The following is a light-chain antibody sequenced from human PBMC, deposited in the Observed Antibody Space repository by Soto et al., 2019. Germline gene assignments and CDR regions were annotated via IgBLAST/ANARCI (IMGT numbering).Light chain of an antibody. CDR3: QQSYSTPPIT. J-gene: IGKJ5*01. Sequence: DIQMTQSPSSLSASVGDRVTITCQASQDIRNFLNWYQQKPGTAXKLLTSDAFNLETGVPSRFSGSGSGTDFTLTISSLQPEDFATYYGQQSYSTPPITFGQGTRLEIK. CDR1: QDIRNF. CDR2: DAF. V-gene: IGKV1-39*01.